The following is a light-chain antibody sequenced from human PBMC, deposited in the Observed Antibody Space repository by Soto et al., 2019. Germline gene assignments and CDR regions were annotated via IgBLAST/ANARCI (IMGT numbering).Light chain of an antibody. CDR2: AAS. J-gene: IGKJ1*01. CDR1: QSISSN. Sequence: DIQMTQSPSSLSASVGDRVTITCRASQSISSNLNWYQQKPGKAPKLLIYAASNLRSGVPSTFSGSGSGTDFTLTISSLQPEDFATYYCQQSHSIPWTFGQGTKVDIK. V-gene: IGKV1-39*01. CDR3: QQSHSIPWT.